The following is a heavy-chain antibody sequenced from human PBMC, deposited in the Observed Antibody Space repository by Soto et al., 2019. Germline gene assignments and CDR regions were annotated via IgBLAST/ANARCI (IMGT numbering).Heavy chain of an antibody. CDR2: SAPEDGGT. J-gene: IGHJ4*02. CDR1: GYSVSELS. V-gene: IGHV1-24*01. Sequence: ASVKVSCKVSGYSVSELSLNWVRQVPGKGPEWMGGSAPEDGGTIYAETFQGRVTMTEDTSTDIAYMELSSLRSEDTAVYFCVTVYRGGWFISTRSYYFDYCGQGNLVTVSS. D-gene: IGHD1-26*01. CDR3: VTVYRGGWFISTRSYYFDY.